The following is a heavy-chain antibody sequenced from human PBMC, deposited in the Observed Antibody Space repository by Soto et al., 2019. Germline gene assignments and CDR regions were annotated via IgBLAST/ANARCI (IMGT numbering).Heavy chain of an antibody. D-gene: IGHD3-22*01. CDR2: IYYSGST. J-gene: IGHJ4*02. Sequence: SGTLSLTCTVSGGSISSSGYYWSWIRQHPGKGLEWIGYIYYSGSTNYNPSLKSRVTISVDTSKNQFSLKLSSVTAADTAVYYCARESRYYDSSGYYPFDYWGQGTLVTVSS. V-gene: IGHV4-61*08. CDR3: ARESRYYDSSGYYPFDY. CDR1: GGSISSSGYY.